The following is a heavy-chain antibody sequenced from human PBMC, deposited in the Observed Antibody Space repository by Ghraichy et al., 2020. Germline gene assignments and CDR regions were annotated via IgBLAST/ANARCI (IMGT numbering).Heavy chain of an antibody. Sequence: GGSLRLSCAASGFTFSSYAMSWVRQAPGKGLEWISCLSDSGDTTYYADSVKGRFTISRDNSKNTLGLQMNSLRAEDTAVYYCARSGVEGVAGTRRDHFVYWGQGTLVTVSS. CDR3: ARSGVEGVAGTRRDHFVY. V-gene: IGHV3-23*01. CDR1: GFTFSSYA. CDR2: LSDSGDTT. J-gene: IGHJ4*02. D-gene: IGHD6-19*01.